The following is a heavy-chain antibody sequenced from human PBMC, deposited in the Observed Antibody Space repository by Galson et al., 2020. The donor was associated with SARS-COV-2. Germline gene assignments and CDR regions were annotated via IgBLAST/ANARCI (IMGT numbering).Heavy chain of an antibody. CDR1: GYTFTSYG. D-gene: IGHD2-2*01. Sequence: ASVKVSCKASGYTFTSYGISWVRQAPGQGLEWMGWISAYNGNTNYAQKLQGRVTMTTDTSTSTAYMELRSLRSDDTAVYYCARDHGVVVHSHWFDPWGQGTLVTVSS. J-gene: IGHJ5*02. CDR3: ARDHGVVVHSHWFDP. CDR2: ISAYNGNT. V-gene: IGHV1-18*01.